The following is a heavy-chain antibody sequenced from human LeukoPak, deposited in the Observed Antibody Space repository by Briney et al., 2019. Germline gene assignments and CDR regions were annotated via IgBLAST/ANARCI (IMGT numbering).Heavy chain of an antibody. J-gene: IGHJ4*01. V-gene: IGHV3-48*03. CDR3: ARERNDCGGDCSDY. CDR1: GFTFSSYE. D-gene: IGHD2-21*01. Sequence: GGSLRLSCAASGFTFSSYEMNWVRQAPGEGLEWVSYISGGGSAIYYAHSVKGRFTISRDNTKNSLYLQMSSLRVEDTAVYYCARERNDCGGDCSDYWGQEPWSPSP. CDR2: ISGGGSAI.